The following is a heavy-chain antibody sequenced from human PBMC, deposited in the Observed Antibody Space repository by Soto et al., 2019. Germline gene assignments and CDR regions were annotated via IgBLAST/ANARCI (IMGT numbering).Heavy chain of an antibody. D-gene: IGHD3-3*01. J-gene: IGHJ4*02. CDR3: ARGPPGFHSAFDC. CDR1: GDSVSSNGAA. CDR2: TYYRSRWYS. Sequence: SQTLSLTCAISGDSVSSNGAAWNWIRQSPSRGLEWLGRTYYRSRWYSDYAPSVKSRITVNPDTSQNQFSLQLNSVTPEDTAIYYGARGPPGFHSAFDCWGPGTLVTVSS. V-gene: IGHV6-1*01.